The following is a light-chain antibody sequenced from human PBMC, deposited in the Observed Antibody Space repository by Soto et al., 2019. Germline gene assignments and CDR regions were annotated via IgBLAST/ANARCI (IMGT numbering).Light chain of an antibody. J-gene: IGKJ2*02. Sequence: DIQMTQSPSAMSASVGDSVTITCRASQGVSTYLAWYQQKPGKAPNLLIFAASTLQSGVPSRFSGSVSGTDFTLTITSVQPEDLATYYCQQADTFPRTFGQGTKLEIK. V-gene: IGKV1-12*01. CDR1: QGVSTY. CDR2: AAS. CDR3: QQADTFPRT.